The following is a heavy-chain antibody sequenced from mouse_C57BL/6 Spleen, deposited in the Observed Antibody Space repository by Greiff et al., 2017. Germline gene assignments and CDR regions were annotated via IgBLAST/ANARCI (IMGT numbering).Heavy chain of an antibody. D-gene: IGHD6-1*01. CDR2: ISDGSSYT. V-gene: IGHV5-4*01. CDR1: GFTFSSYA. CDR3: ARDRGACQNAMDY. J-gene: IGHJ4*01. Sequence: EVQLVESGGGLVKPGGSLKLSCAASGFTFSSYAMSWVRQTPEKRLEWVATISDGSSYTYYPDNVKGRVTFSRDNAKNTLYLKRSHLKSEDTAMYYCARDRGACQNAMDYWGQGTSVTVSA.